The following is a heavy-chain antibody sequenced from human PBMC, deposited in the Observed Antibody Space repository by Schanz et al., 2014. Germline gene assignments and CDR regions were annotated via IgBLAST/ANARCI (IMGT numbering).Heavy chain of an antibody. J-gene: IGHJ4*02. V-gene: IGHV3-66*01. D-gene: IGHD3-22*01. Sequence: EGQLAESGGGLVQPGGSLRLSCAVSGFTVSSNHMSWVRQAPGKGLEWVTVIYSGIGAYYADSVKDRFTVSRDNSKNTVYLQMNILRAEDTAVYYCARVHHYDPSGWGYFDYWGQGALGTVSS. CDR2: IYSGIGA. CDR1: GFTVSSNH. CDR3: ARVHHYDPSGWGYFDY.